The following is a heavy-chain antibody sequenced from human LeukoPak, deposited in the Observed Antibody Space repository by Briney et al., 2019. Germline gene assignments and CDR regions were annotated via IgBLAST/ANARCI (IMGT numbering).Heavy chain of an antibody. CDR2: ISGSGGST. Sequence: NPGGSLRLSCAASGFTLSSYSMNWVRQAPGKGLEWVSVISGSGGSTYYVDSVQGRFTISRDNSKNTLFLQMDSLRAEDTAVYYCANDLGWIQLNLGRGQGTLVTVSS. CDR3: ANDLGWIQLNLG. D-gene: IGHD5-18*01. V-gene: IGHV3-23*01. CDR1: GFTLSSYS. J-gene: IGHJ4*02.